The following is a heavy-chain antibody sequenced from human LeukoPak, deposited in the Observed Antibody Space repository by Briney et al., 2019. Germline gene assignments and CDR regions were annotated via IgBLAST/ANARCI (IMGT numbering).Heavy chain of an antibody. V-gene: IGHV3-21*01. D-gene: IGHD3-10*01. CDR1: GFTFSSYS. CDR2: ISSSSSYI. Sequence: GGSLRLSCAASGFTFSSYSMNWVRQAPGKGLEWVSSISSSSSYIYYADSVKGRFTISRDNAKNSLYLQMNSLRAEDTAVYHCARDVSSGGAFDIWGQGTMVTVSS. CDR3: ARDVSSGGAFDI. J-gene: IGHJ3*02.